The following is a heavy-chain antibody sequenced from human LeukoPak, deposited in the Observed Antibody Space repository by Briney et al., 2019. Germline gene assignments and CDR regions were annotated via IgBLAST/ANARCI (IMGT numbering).Heavy chain of an antibody. J-gene: IGHJ4*02. D-gene: IGHD3-22*01. CDR3: ARDFDSSGYYVGYYFDY. V-gene: IGHV1-2*02. CDR2: INPNSGGT. Sequence: ASVKVSCKASGYTFTGYYMHWVRQAPGQGLEWMGWINPNSGGTNYAQKFQGRVTMTRDTSISTAYMELSRLRSDDKAVYYCARDFDSSGYYVGYYFDYWGQGTLVTVSS. CDR1: GYTFTGYY.